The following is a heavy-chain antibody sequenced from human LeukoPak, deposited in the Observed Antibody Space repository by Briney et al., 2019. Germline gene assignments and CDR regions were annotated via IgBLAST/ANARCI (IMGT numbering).Heavy chain of an antibody. V-gene: IGHV3-30*18. D-gene: IGHD2-2*01. CDR3: AKGPLRGTAAAIDY. CDR2: ISYDGRNK. Sequence: GGSLRLSCAASGFTFNNYGMHWVRQAPGKGLEWVAVISYDGRNKHYPDSVKGRFTISRDISTDTLWLQMDSLRTEDTAVYYCAKGPLRGTAAAIDYWGQGALVTVSS. J-gene: IGHJ4*02. CDR1: GFTFNNYG.